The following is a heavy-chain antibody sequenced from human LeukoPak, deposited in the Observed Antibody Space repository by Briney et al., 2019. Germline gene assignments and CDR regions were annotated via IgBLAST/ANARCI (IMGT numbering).Heavy chain of an antibody. CDR1: GASFNSDDQY. V-gene: IGHV4-31*03. CDR2: IHPSGML. J-gene: IGHJ4*02. CDR3: SRGLDSRKLGY. D-gene: IGHD3-22*01. Sequence: SETLSLTCTVSGASFNSDDQYWNWIRQSAGKGLEWIGSIHPSGMLYNNPSLESRVTMSRDTSKTQFSLNLTSVTAADTAVYVCSRGLDSRKLGYWGQGILVTVSS.